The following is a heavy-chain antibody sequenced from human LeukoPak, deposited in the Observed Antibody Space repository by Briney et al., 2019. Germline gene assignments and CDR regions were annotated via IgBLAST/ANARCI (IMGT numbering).Heavy chain of an antibody. V-gene: IGHV3-30*04. CDR3: ARVSNYGGNFSFDY. Sequence: PGGSLRLSCAASGFTFSSYAKHWVRQAPGKGLEWVAVISYDGSNKYYADSVKGRFTISRDNSKNTLYLQMNSLRAEDTAVYYCARVSNYGGNFSFDYWGQGTLVTVSS. J-gene: IGHJ4*02. D-gene: IGHD4-23*01. CDR2: ISYDGSNK. CDR1: GFTFSSYA.